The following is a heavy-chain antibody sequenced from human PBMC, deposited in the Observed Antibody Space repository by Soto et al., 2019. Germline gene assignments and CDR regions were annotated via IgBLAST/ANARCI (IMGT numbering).Heavy chain of an antibody. CDR1: GFTFSSYG. CDR2: ISGSGSFT. J-gene: IGHJ6*02. Sequence: EEHLLESGGGLVQPGGSLRLSCAASGFTFSSYGMSWVRQAPGKGLEWVSGISGSGSFTYYGDSVKGRFTISRDNSKNTLYLQMNSLRAEDTAVYYCVKYYYANSGYRGGYGMDVWGQGTTVTVSS. V-gene: IGHV3-23*01. CDR3: VKYYYANSGYRGGYGMDV. D-gene: IGHD3-22*01.